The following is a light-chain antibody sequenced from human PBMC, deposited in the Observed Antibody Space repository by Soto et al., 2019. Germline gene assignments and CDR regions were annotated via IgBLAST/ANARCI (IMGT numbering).Light chain of an antibody. V-gene: IGLV2-14*01. CDR2: DVS. CDR1: SSDVGGYNS. Sequence: QSALTQPASVSGSPGQSITISCTGTSSDVGGYNSVSWYQQHPGKAPKLMIYDVSNRPSGVSNRFSGSKSVNAASLTISGLQADDEADYCCSSYTSSSTVVFGGGTKLTVL. CDR3: SSYTSSSTVV. J-gene: IGLJ2*01.